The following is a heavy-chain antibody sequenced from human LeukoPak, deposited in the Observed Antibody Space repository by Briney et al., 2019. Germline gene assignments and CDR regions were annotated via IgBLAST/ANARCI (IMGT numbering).Heavy chain of an antibody. CDR2: MNPNSGNT. Sequence: ASVRVSCTPSGYTFTIYDINWVRQAPGQGLEWMGWMNPNSGNTGYAQKFQGRVTITRNTSISTAYMELSSLRSEDTAVYYCARGKDIAMGYWGQGTLVTVSS. CDR1: GYTFTIYD. V-gene: IGHV1-8*03. CDR3: ARGKDIAMGY. J-gene: IGHJ4*02. D-gene: IGHD5-24*01.